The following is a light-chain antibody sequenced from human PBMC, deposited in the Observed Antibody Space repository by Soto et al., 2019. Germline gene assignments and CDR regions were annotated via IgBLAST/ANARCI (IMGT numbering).Light chain of an antibody. CDR3: QQYDSTPPT. Sequence: DIVMTQSPDSLAVSLGERATINCKSSQSVLYSSNNKNNLAWYQQKPGQPPKLLIYWASTREFGVPDRFSGSGSGTDFTLTISSLQAEDVAVYYCQQYDSTPPTFGQGTRLEIK. CDR1: QSVLYSSNNKNN. J-gene: IGKJ5*01. V-gene: IGKV4-1*01. CDR2: WAS.